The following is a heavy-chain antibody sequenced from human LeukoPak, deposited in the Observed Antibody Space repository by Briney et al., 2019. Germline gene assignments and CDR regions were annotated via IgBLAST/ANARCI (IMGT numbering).Heavy chain of an antibody. D-gene: IGHD2-2*01. CDR2: ISYDGSNK. Sequence: PGGSLRLSCAASGFTFSSYGIHWVRQAPGKGLEWVAVISYDGSNKYYADSVKGRFTISRDNSKNTLYVQMNSLRVEDMAVYYCAKGYTSSWFYFDYWGQGTLVAVSS. CDR1: GFTFSSYG. V-gene: IGHV3-30*18. J-gene: IGHJ4*02. CDR3: AKGYTSSWFYFDY.